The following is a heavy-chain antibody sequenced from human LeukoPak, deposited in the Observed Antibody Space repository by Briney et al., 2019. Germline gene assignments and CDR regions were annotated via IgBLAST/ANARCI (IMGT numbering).Heavy chain of an antibody. J-gene: IGHJ4*02. V-gene: IGHV3-48*03. Sequence: GGSLRLSCTASGFTFLNYDMNWARQAPGKGLEWISYIRSSGNLNYYAEFLKGRYSIYRDNGKNTMFLQMNTRRAEDTAVYFCARDRSISGVVTIDFWGQGTLVTVSS. CDR2: IRSSGNLN. CDR3: ARDRSISGVVTIDF. CDR1: GFTFLNYD. D-gene: IGHD3-3*01.